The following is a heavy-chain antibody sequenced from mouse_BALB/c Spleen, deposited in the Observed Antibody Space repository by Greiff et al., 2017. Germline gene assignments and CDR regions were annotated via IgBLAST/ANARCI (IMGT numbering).Heavy chain of an antibody. Sequence: DVQLVESGGDLVKPGGSLKLSCSASGFTFSSYGMSWVRQTPDKRLEWVATISSGGSYTYYPDSVKGRFTISRDNAKNTLYLQMSSLKSEDTAMYYCARHGGDYDGGAWFAYWGQGTLVTVSA. CDR3: ARHGGDYDGGAWFAY. CDR2: ISSGGSYT. D-gene: IGHD2-4*01. V-gene: IGHV5-6*01. J-gene: IGHJ3*01. CDR1: GFTFSSYG.